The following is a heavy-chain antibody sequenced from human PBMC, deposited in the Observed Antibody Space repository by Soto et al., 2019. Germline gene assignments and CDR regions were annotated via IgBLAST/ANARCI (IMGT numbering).Heavy chain of an antibody. CDR1: GYTFTSYG. D-gene: IGHD4-17*01. Sequence: ASVKVSCKASGYTFTSYGISWVRQAPGQGLEWMGWISAYNGNTNYAQKLQGRVTMTTDTSTSTAYMELRSLRYDATDVYYCASDLTTVTTHYYGMDVWGQGTTVTIS. CDR2: ISAYNGNT. V-gene: IGHV1-18*04. CDR3: ASDLTTVTTHYYGMDV. J-gene: IGHJ6*02.